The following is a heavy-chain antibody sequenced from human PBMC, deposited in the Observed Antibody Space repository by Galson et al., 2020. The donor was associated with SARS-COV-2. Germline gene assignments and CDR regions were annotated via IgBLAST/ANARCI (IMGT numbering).Heavy chain of an antibody. CDR3: ATGDQLLYMPGYY. J-gene: IGHJ4*02. V-gene: IGHV1-2*02. D-gene: IGHD2-2*02. CDR1: GYTFTGYF. CDR2: INPNSGGT. Sequence: ASVKVSCKASGYTFTGYFMNWVRQAPGQGLEWMGWINPNSGGTKYAQKFQGRVTMTRDTSIRTVYMELSRLTFDDTAVYYCATGDQLLYMPGYYWGQGTLVTVSS.